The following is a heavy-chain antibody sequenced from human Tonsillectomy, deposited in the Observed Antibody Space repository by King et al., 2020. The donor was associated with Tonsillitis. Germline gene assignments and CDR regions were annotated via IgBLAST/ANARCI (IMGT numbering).Heavy chain of an antibody. CDR2: ISVYNGNT. Sequence: QLVQSGAEVKKPGASVKVSCKASGYTFTNYGISWVRQAPGQGLEWMGWISVYNGNTNYAQKLQGRVTMTTDTSTSTAYMELRSLRSDDRAVYYCARARLLSGYPRDACYIWGRGTMVTVSS. V-gene: IGHV1-18*01. D-gene: IGHD3-3*01. CDR3: ARARLLSGYPRDACYI. J-gene: IGHJ3*02. CDR1: GYTFTNYG.